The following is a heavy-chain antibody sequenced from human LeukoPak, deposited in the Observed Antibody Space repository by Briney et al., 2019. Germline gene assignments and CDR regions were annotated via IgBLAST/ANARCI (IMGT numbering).Heavy chain of an antibody. V-gene: IGHV1-69*04. J-gene: IGHJ3*02. CDR3: ARVPRDHLNAAEEPERDAFDI. D-gene: IGHD6-13*01. CDR1: GGTFSSYA. Sequence: GSSVKVSCKASGGTFSSYAISWVRQAPGQGLEWMGRIIPILGIANYAQKFQGRVTITADESTSTAYMELSSLRSEDTAVYYCARVPRDHLNAAEEPERDAFDIWGQGTMVTVSS. CDR2: IIPILGIA.